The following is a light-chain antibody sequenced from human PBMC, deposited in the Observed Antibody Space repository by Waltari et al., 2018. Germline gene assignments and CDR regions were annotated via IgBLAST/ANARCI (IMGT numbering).Light chain of an antibody. J-gene: IGKJ4*01. Sequence: DIQMTQSPSSLSASVGDRVTITCRASQDISNSLAWYQQKPGKVPRLLLDAASRSQTGVPSRFSGNRSGTGYTLTINSLQPEDFATYYCQQYYTIPLTFGGGTKVDVK. CDR1: QDISNS. CDR3: QQYYTIPLT. V-gene: IGKV1-NL1*01. CDR2: AAS.